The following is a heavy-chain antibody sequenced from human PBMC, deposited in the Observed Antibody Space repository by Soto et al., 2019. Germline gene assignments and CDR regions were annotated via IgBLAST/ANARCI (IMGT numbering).Heavy chain of an antibody. CDR1: GGSFSGYY. V-gene: IGHV4-34*01. CDR3: ARGWGALFDY. CDR2: INHSGST. Sequence: QVQLQQWGAGLLKPSETLSLTCAVYGGSFSGYYWSWIRQPPGKGLEWIGEINHSGSTNYNPSLKSRVTISVDTSKNQFSLKLSSVNAADTAVYYCARGWGALFDYWGQGALVTVSS. D-gene: IGHD7-27*01. J-gene: IGHJ4*02.